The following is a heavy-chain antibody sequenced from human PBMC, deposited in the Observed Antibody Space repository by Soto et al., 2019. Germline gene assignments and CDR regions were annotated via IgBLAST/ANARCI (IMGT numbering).Heavy chain of an antibody. Sequence: GGSLRLSCAASGFTFSSYWMSWVRQAPGKGVEWVANIKQDGSEKYYVDSVKGRFTISRDNAKNSLYLQMNSLRAEDTAVYYCARDLLSIVVVPAATYYYYYYMDVWGKGTTVTVSS. D-gene: IGHD2-2*01. CDR2: IKQDGSEK. V-gene: IGHV3-7*01. CDR3: ARDLLSIVVVPAATYYYYYYMDV. J-gene: IGHJ6*03. CDR1: GFTFSSYW.